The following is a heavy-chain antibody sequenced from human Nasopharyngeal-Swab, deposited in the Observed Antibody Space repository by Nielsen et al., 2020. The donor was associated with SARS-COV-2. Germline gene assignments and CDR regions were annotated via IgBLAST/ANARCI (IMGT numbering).Heavy chain of an antibody. D-gene: IGHD1/OR15-1a*01. J-gene: IGHJ6*02. CDR1: GYTFTSYG. Sequence: ASVKVSCKASGYTFTSYGISWVRQAPGQGLEWRGWISAYNGSTNYAQKLQGRVTMTTDTSTSTAYMELRSLRSDDTAVYYCARVGTPRSYYYYYGMDVWGQGTTVTVSS. CDR2: ISAYNGST. CDR3: ARVGTPRSYYYYYGMDV. V-gene: IGHV1-18*01.